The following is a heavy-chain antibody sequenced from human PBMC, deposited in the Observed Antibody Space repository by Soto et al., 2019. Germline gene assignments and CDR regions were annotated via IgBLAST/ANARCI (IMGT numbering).Heavy chain of an antibody. CDR2: ISAYNDNT. J-gene: IGHJ4*02. CDR1: GYTFTSYG. Sequence: GASVKVSCKASGYTFTSYGISWVRQAPGQGLEWVGWISAYNDNTNFAQKFQGRVTMTTDTSTSTAYMELRSLRSDDSAMYYCARGSYFDYWGQGTLVTVSS. V-gene: IGHV1-18*01. CDR3: ARGSYFDY.